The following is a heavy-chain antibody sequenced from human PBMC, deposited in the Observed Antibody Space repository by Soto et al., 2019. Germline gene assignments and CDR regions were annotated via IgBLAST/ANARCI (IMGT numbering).Heavy chain of an antibody. CDR2: IYYSGST. V-gene: IGHV4-39*01. J-gene: IGHJ4*02. D-gene: IGHD6-13*01. Sequence: SETLSLTCTVSGGSISSSSYYWGWIRQPPGKGLEWIGSIYYSGSTYYNPSLKSRVTISVDTSKNQFSLKLSSVTAADTAVYYCARLPGIAAAGSEDYWGQGTLVTVSS. CDR1: GGSISSSSYY. CDR3: ARLPGIAAAGSEDY.